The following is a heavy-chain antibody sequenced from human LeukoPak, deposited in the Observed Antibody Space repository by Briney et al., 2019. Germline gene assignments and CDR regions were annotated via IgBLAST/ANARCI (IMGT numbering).Heavy chain of an antibody. D-gene: IGHD3-10*01. V-gene: IGHV3-30*18. CDR1: GFTFSSYG. J-gene: IGHJ6*02. CDR2: ISYDGSNK. Sequence: GGSLRLSCAASGFTFSSYGMHWVRQAPGKGLEWVAVISYDGSNKYYADSVKGRFTISRDNSKNTLYLQMNSLRAEDTAVYYCAKDNMVRGETYYYGMDVWGQGTTVTVSS. CDR3: AKDNMVRGETYYYGMDV.